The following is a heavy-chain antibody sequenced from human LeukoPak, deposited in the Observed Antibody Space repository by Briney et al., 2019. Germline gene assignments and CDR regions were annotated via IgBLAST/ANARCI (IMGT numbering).Heavy chain of an antibody. J-gene: IGHJ4*02. CDR2: INPNSGGT. CDR1: GYTFTGYN. Sequence: ASVKVSCKASGYTFTGYNMHWVRQAPGQGLEWMGWINPNSGGTNYAQKFQGRVTTTRDTSITTAYMELSSLTSDDTAVYYCATITRYHSDGYSSRGYNDYWGQGTLVTVSS. CDR3: ATITRYHSDGYSSRGYNDY. V-gene: IGHV1-2*02. D-gene: IGHD5-24*01.